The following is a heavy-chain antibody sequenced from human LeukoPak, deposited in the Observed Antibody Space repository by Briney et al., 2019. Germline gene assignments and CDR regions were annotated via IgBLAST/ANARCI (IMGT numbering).Heavy chain of an antibody. CDR2: ISGRGGST. CDR1: GFTFSSYA. Sequence: GGSLRPSCAASGFTFSSYAMRWVRQAPGKGRGWVSAISGRGGSTYYADSGKGRCTICRDNSKNTLYLQMNSLRAEDTAVYYCAKDDDYVWGSYRSYFDYWGQGTLVTVSS. D-gene: IGHD3-16*02. CDR3: AKDDDYVWGSYRSYFDY. J-gene: IGHJ4*02. V-gene: IGHV3-23*01.